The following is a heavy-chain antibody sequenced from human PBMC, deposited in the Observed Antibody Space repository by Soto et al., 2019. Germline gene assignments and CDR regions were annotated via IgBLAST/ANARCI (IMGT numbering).Heavy chain of an antibody. CDR3: ARVPDV. CDR1: GGSFSDYS. Sequence: PSETLSLTCAVYGGSFSDYSWTWIRQPPGKGLEWIGEINHSGSTYYNPSLKSRVTISVDRSKNQFSLKLSSVTAADTAVYYCARVPDVWGQGTTVTVSS. CDR2: INHSGST. V-gene: IGHV4-34*01. J-gene: IGHJ6*02.